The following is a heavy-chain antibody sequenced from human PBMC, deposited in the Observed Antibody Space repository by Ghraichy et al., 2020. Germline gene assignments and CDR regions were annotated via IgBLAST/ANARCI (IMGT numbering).Heavy chain of an antibody. J-gene: IGHJ4*02. D-gene: IGHD3-9*01. Sequence: GGSLRLSCAASGFTFSSDSMNWVRQAPGKGLEWVSSISSSSSYIYYAYSVKGRVSISRANAKNSLSLQMNSLSAEDTAVYFCASLVGNLLWGQGTLVPVSP. CDR2: ISSSSSYI. CDR1: GFTFSSDS. CDR3: ASLVGNLL. V-gene: IGHV3-21*01.